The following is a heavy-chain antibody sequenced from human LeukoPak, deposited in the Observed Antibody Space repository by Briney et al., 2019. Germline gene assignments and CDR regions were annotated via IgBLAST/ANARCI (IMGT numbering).Heavy chain of an antibody. J-gene: IGHJ5*02. Sequence: SETLSLTCTVSGGSISSYYRSWIRQPPGKGLEWIGYIYYSGSTNYNPSLKSRVTISVDTSKNQFSLKLSSVTAADTAVYYCARDERGYDILTGYYNGWFDPRGQGTLVTVSS. D-gene: IGHD3-9*01. V-gene: IGHV4-59*01. CDR1: GGSISSYY. CDR3: ARDERGYDILTGYYNGWFDP. CDR2: IYYSGST.